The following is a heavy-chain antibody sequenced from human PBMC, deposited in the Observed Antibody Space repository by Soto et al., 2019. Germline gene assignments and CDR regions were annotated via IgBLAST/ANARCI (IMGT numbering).Heavy chain of an antibody. CDR1: DGSSGNGDYY. V-gene: IGHV4-30-4*01. CDR2: IYYSGST. CDR3: ATDPT. J-gene: IGHJ4*02. Sequence: TVFDGSSGNGDYYWSWNHKPPGKGLEWIGYIYYSGSTYYNPSLKSRVTISVDTSKNQFSLKLSSVTAADTAEYYSATDPTWCQATPVTVS.